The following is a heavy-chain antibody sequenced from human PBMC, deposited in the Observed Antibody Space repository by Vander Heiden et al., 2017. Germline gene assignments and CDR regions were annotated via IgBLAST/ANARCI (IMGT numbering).Heavy chain of an antibody. CDR1: GSTLTELS. CDR3: ATDYAMIVVAKTENWFDP. CDR2: FDPEDGET. Sequence: QVQLVQSGAEVKKPGASVKVSCKVSGSTLTELSMHWVRQAPGKGLEWMGGFDPEDGETIYAQKFQGRVTMTEDTSTDTAYMELSSLRSEDTAVYYCATDYAMIVVAKTENWFDPWGQGTLVTVSS. J-gene: IGHJ5*02. D-gene: IGHD3-22*01. V-gene: IGHV1-24*01.